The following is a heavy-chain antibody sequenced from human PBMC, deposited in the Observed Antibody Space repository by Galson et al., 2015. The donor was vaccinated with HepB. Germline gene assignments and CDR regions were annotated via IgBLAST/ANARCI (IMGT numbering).Heavy chain of an antibody. CDR1: GYTFTSYA. CDR3: ARGGEEVGMGFWYYYYMDV. CDR2: INTNTGNP. D-gene: IGHD2-21*01. J-gene: IGHJ6*03. V-gene: IGHV7-4-1*02. Sequence: SVKVSCKASGYTFTSYAMNWVRQAPGQGLEWMGWINTNTGNPTYAQGFTGRFVFSLDTSVSTAYLQISSLKAEDTAVYYCARGGEEVGMGFWYYYYMDVWGKGTTVTVSS.